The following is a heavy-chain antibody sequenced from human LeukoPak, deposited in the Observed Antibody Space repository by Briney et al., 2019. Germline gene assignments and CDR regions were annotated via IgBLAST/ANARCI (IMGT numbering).Heavy chain of an antibody. CDR3: ARNKPPITMVRGVNWFDP. CDR1: GFTFSVDW. V-gene: IGHV3-7*03. Sequence: GGSLRLSCAASGFTFSVDWMSWVRQAPGKGREWVANIKKDGSEKYYMDSVNGRFTISRDNAKTSPYLQMNSLRAEDTAVYHSARNKPPITMVRGVNWFDPCGQGTLVTVSS. D-gene: IGHD3-10*01. CDR2: IKKDGSEK. J-gene: IGHJ5*02.